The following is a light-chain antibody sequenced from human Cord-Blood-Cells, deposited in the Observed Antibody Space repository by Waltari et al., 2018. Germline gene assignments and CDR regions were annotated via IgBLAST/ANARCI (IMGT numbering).Light chain of an antibody. CDR3: QQLNSYPT. J-gene: IGKJ3*01. CDR1: QGISSY. Sequence: IQLTQSPSSLSASVGDRVTITCRASQGISSYLAWYQQKPGKAPKLLLYAASTLQSGVPSRFSGSGSGTDFTLTTSSLQPEDFATYYCQQLNSYPTFGPGTKVDIK. CDR2: AAS. V-gene: IGKV1-9*01.